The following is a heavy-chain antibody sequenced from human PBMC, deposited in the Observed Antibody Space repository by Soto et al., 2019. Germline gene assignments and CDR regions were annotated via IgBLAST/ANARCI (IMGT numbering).Heavy chain of an antibody. CDR3: ISHSPEDMIRT. CDR1: GFTFSGSS. CDR2: IRNKANSYAT. Sequence: GGSLRLSCSASGFTFSGSSVHWVRQASGKGLEWVGRIRNKANSYATAYAASVRGRFTISRDDSKNTAFLQMNSLNTEDTAVYYCISHSPEDMIRTWGQGTLVTVSS. D-gene: IGHD2-15*01. J-gene: IGHJ4*02. V-gene: IGHV3-73*01.